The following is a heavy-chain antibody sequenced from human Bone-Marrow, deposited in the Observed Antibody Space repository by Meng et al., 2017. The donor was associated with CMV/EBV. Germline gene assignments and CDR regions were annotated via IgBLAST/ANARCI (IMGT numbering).Heavy chain of an antibody. Sequence: GGSRRLSCAASGFTFSSYAMHWVRQAPGKGLEWVAVISYDGSNKYYADSVKGRFTISRDNSKNTLYLQMNSLRAEDTAVYYCASLGRILGFDYWGQGTLVTFSS. CDR2: ISYDGSNK. D-gene: IGHD2-15*01. CDR1: GFTFSSYA. CDR3: ASLGRILGFDY. V-gene: IGHV3-30*14. J-gene: IGHJ4*02.